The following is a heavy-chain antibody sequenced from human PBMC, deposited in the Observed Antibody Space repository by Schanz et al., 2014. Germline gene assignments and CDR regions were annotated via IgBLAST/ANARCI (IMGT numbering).Heavy chain of an antibody. CDR1: GYTFTSYG. CDR3: ARDRRFFDRDDLYYFDS. Sequence: QVQLVQSGAEVKKPGASVKVSCKASGYTFTSYGISWVRQAPGQGLEWMGWISAYNGNTKYPQKPQGRVTMTTDTATSTAYMELRSLRSDDAAVDYCARDRRFFDRDDLYYFDSWGQGTLVTVSS. CDR2: ISAYNGNT. V-gene: IGHV1-18*01. D-gene: IGHD1-1*01. J-gene: IGHJ4*02.